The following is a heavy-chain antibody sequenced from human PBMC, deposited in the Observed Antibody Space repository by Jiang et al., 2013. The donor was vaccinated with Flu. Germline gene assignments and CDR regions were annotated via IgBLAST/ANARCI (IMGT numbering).Heavy chain of an antibody. Sequence: PGESLKISCKGSGYSFTSYWIGWVRQMPGKGLEWMGIIYPGDSDTRYSPSFQGQVTISADKSISTAYLQWSSLKASDTAMYYCARRRAYGSGSYYSQGGAFDIWGQGTMVTVSS. CDR3: ARRRAYGSGSYYSQGGAFDI. D-gene: IGHD3-10*01. CDR1: GYSFTSYW. V-gene: IGHV5-51*01. J-gene: IGHJ3*02. CDR2: IYPGDSDT.